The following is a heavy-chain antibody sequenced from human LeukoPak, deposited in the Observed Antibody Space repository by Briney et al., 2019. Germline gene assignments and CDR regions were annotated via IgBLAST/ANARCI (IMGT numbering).Heavy chain of an antibody. CDR3: ARGRPRKIVGATKSFDY. D-gene: IGHD1-26*01. Sequence: SETLSLTCTVSGGSISSGGYSWSWIRQHPGKGLEWIGYIYYSGSTYYNPSLKSRVTISVDTSKNQFSLKLSSVTAADTAVYYCARGRPRKIVGATKSFDYWGQGTLVTVSS. J-gene: IGHJ4*02. CDR1: GGSISSGGYS. CDR2: IYYSGST. V-gene: IGHV4-31*03.